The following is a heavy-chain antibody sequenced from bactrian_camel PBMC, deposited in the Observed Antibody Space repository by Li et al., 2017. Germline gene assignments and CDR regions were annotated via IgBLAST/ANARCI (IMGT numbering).Heavy chain of an antibody. J-gene: IGHJ6*01. Sequence: VQLVESGGGSVQTGGSLRLSCAASGDTIGRYCMGWFRQIPDKEREGVAAIDSDRTTTYADSVKGRLSISRDNAKNTMYLQTNSLKAEDSAMYYCAARFCSWGSGSKLSRERFRSWGQGTQVTVS. CDR1: GDTIGRYC. CDR2: IDSDRTT. D-gene: IGHD3*01. V-gene: IGHV3S55*01. CDR3: AARFCSWGSGSKLSRERFRS.